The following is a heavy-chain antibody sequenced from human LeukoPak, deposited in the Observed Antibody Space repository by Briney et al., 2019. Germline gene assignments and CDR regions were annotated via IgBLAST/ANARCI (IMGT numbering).Heavy chain of an antibody. CDR1: GYTFTGYY. V-gene: IGHV1-2*02. Sequence: ASVKVSCKASGYTFTGYYMHWVRQAPGQGLEWMGWINPNSGGTNYAQKFQGRVTMTRDTSISTAYMELSRLRSDDTAVYYCARDYHDSSAEKDYWGQGTLVTVSP. CDR2: INPNSGGT. J-gene: IGHJ4*02. D-gene: IGHD3-22*01. CDR3: ARDYHDSSAEKDY.